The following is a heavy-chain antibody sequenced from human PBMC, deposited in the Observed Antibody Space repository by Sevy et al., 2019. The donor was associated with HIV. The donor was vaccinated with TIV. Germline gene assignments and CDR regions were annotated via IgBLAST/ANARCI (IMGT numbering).Heavy chain of an antibody. V-gene: IGHV4-4*07. D-gene: IGHD2-2*02. CDR1: GGSISSYD. Sequence: SETLSLTCTVSGGSISSYDWSWIRQPAGKGLEWIGRIYTSGSTNYNPSLKNRVTMSVDTSKNQFSLKLSSVTAADTAVYYCARAIRFYNWFDPWGQGTLVTVSS. CDR2: IYTSGST. CDR3: ARAIRFYNWFDP. J-gene: IGHJ5*02.